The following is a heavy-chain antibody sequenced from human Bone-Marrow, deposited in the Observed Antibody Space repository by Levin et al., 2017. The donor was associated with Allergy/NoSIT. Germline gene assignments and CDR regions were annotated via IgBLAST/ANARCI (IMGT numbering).Heavy chain of an antibody. CDR2: ISYDGSNK. CDR1: ASAASGFTFSNYD. CDR3: AKDRGFSYGYGFDS. Sequence: GGSLRLSCAASAASGFTFSNYDFHWVRQAPGKELQWVAVISYDGSNKKYAESVKGRFTISRDNSKNTLFLQMNSLRGDDTAVYYCAKDRGFSYGYGFDSWGQGTLVTVSS. J-gene: IGHJ4*02. D-gene: IGHD5-18*01. V-gene: IGHV3-30*18.